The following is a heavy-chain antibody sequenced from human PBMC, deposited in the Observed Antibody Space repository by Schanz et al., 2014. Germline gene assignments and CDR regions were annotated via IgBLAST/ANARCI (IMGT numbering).Heavy chain of an antibody. CDR3: AKSQGSSFDS. V-gene: IGHV3-66*01. Sequence: VRLVESGGGLVQPGGSLRLSCAASGFSVGNKYMNWVRQAPGKGLEWVSVIGVDGTTTYYADSVKGRFTISSDNSKSTLYLQMSSLRAEDTAVYYCAKSQGSSFDSWGQGTLVTVSS. CDR1: GFSVGNKY. J-gene: IGHJ4*02. D-gene: IGHD6-13*01. CDR2: IGVDGTTT.